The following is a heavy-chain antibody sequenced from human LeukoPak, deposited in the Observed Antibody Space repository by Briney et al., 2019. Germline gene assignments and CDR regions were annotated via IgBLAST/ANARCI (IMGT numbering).Heavy chain of an antibody. J-gene: IGHJ4*02. Sequence: PSETLSLTCTVSGGSISSSSYYWAWIRQPPGKELEWIGSIYYSGSTYYNPSLKSRVTISVDTSKNQFSLKLSSVTAADTAVYYCARQVRGSSKDDWGQGTLVTVSS. CDR3: ARQVRGSSKDD. CDR2: IYYSGST. D-gene: IGHD2-2*01. V-gene: IGHV4-39*01. CDR1: GGSISSSSYY.